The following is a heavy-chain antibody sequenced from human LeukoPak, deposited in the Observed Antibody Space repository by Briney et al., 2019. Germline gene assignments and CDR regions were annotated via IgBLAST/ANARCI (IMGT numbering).Heavy chain of an antibody. D-gene: IGHD1-26*01. CDR2: IRYDGSNK. CDR1: GFTFSSYS. CDR3: ARNRVGATLHALYNWFDP. Sequence: GGSLRLSCAASGFTFSSYSMNWVRQGPGKGLEWVAFIRYDGSNKYYADSVKGRFTISRDNSKNTLYLQMNSLRAEDTAVYYCARNRVGATLHALYNWFDPWGQGTLVTVSS. V-gene: IGHV3-30*02. J-gene: IGHJ5*02.